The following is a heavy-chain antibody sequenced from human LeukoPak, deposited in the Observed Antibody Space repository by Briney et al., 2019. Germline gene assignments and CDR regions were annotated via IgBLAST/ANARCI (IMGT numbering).Heavy chain of an antibody. J-gene: IGHJ4*02. V-gene: IGHV3-30*04. CDR3: ARVQNMGTYDY. CDR1: GSTFSSYA. CDR2: ISYDGSNK. Sequence: GGSLRLSCAASGSTFSSYAMHWVRQAPGKGLEWVAVISYDGSNKYYADSVKGRFTISRDNSKNTLYLQMNSLRAEDTAVYYCARVQNMGTYDYWGQGTLVTVSS.